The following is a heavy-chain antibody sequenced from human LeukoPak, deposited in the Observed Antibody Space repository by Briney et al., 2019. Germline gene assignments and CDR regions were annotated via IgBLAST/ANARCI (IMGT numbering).Heavy chain of an antibody. CDR1: GGTFSSYA. D-gene: IGHD3-22*01. CDR2: IIPILGIA. Sequence: ASAKVSCKASGGTFSSYAISWVRQAPGQGLEWMGRIIPILGIANYAQKFQGRVTITADKSTSTAYMELSSLRSEDTAVYYCARGLDYYDSSGYSSWGQGTLVTVSS. CDR3: ARGLDYYDSSGYSS. J-gene: IGHJ5*02. V-gene: IGHV1-69*04.